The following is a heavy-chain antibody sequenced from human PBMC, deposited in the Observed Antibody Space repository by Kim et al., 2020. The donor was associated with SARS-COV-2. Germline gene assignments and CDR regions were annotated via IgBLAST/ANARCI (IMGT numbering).Heavy chain of an antibody. Sequence: SETLSLTCAVSGGSISSSNWWSWVRQPPGKGLEWIGEIYHSGSTNYNPSLKSRVTISVDKSKNQFSLKLSSVTAADTAVYYCARVYWYSSGWYADYWGQGTLVTVSS. CDR3: ARVYWYSSGWYADY. CDR2: IYHSGST. D-gene: IGHD6-19*01. V-gene: IGHV4-4*02. CDR1: GGSISSSNW. J-gene: IGHJ4*02.